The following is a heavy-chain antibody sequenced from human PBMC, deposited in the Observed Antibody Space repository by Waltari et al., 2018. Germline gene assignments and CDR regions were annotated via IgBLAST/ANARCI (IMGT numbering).Heavy chain of an antibody. Sequence: QVQLVQSGAEVTKPGPSVKVSCKASVGTFSSYAISWVRQAPGQGLEWMGGIIPVFGTANYAQKFQGRVSVTAGETTSRAYMGLSSLGSEDTAVYYCARALIGYCSSTSCYDDYCYYMDVWGKGTTVTISS. CDR1: VGTFSSYA. V-gene: IGHV1-69*12. CDR3: ARALIGYCSSTSCYDDYCYYMDV. J-gene: IGHJ6*03. D-gene: IGHD2-2*01. CDR2: IIPVFGTA.